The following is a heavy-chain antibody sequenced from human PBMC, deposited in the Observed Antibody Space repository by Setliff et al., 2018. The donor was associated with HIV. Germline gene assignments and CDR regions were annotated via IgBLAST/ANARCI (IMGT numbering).Heavy chain of an antibody. D-gene: IGHD4-4*01. Sequence: PSETLSLTCIVSGVSGGSINNYQWSWIRQSPRTRLEWIDYVSSIGNTNYNPSLKSRVTISVDTSKNQFSLKLTSVTAADTAVYYCARGGRSTVATWAWFDPWGQGTLVTVSS. CDR1: GGSINNYQ. J-gene: IGHJ5*02. V-gene: IGHV4-59*12. CDR3: ARGGRSTVATWAWFDP. CDR2: VSSIGNT.